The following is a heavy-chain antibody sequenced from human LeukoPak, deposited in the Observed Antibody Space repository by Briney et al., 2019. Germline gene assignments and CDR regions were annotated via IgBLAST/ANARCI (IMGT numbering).Heavy chain of an antibody. Sequence: PGGSLRLTCTGSGFTFSNYRMNWVRQAPGKGLEWISYSNAAGSPVSYAESVQGRFTTSRDNAKNSLYLEMNSLRDDDTAVYYCARDRSLSVAGTFDFWGQGSLVTVSS. D-gene: IGHD6-19*01. CDR1: GFTFSNYR. V-gene: IGHV3-48*02. J-gene: IGHJ4*02. CDR3: ARDRSLSVAGTFDF. CDR2: SNAAGSPV.